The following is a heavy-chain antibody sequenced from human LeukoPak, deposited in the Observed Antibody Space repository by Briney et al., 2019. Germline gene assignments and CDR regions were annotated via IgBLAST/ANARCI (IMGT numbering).Heavy chain of an antibody. D-gene: IGHD3-3*01. V-gene: IGHV3-30-3*01. CDR3: ARDCGAYDFWSGYSGYFDY. CDR1: GFTFSSYA. CDR2: ISYDGSNK. J-gene: IGHJ4*02. Sequence: PGGSLRLSCAASGFTFSSYAMHWVRQAPGKGLEWVAVISYDGSNKYYADSVKGRFTISRDNSKNTLYLQMNSLRAEDTAVYYCARDCGAYDFWSGYSGYFDYWGQGTLVTVSS.